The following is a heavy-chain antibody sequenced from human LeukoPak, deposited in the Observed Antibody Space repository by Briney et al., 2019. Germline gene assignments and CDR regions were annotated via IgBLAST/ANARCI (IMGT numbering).Heavy chain of an antibody. CDR1: GYTFTGYY. Sequence: ASVKVSCKASGYTFTGYYMHWVRQAPGQGLEWMGWINPNSGGTNYAQKFQGRVTMTRDTSISTAYMELSRLRSDDTAVYYCARALAAAGNLYYYYYMDVWGKGTTVTISS. J-gene: IGHJ6*03. CDR3: ARALAAAGNLYYYYYMDV. D-gene: IGHD6-13*01. CDR2: INPNSGGT. V-gene: IGHV1-2*02.